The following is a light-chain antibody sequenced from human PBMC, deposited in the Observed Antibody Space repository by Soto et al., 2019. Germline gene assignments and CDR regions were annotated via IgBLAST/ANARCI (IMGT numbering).Light chain of an antibody. CDR3: QQSYNSPQT. V-gene: IGKV1-5*01. J-gene: IGKJ1*01. CDR1: QSISSW. CDR2: DAS. Sequence: DIQMTQSPSTLSASVGDRVTITCRASQSISSWLAWYQQKPGKAPKLLIYDASSLESGVPSRFSGSGSGTDFTLTISSLQPEDFATYSCQQSYNSPQTFGRGAKVDI.